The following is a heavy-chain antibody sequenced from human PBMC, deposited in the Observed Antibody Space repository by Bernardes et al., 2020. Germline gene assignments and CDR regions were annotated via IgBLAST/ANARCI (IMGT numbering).Heavy chain of an antibody. D-gene: IGHD2-2*01. J-gene: IGHJ4*02. V-gene: IGHV1-2*06. CDR1: GYTFTGYY. CDR2: INPNSGGT. CDR3: ARERPRYCSSTSCFRYFDY. Sequence: ASVKVSCKASGYTFTGYYMHWVRQAPGQGLEWMGRINPNSGGTNYAQKFQGRVTMTRDTSISTAYMELSRLRSDDTAVYYCARERPRYCSSTSCFRYFDYWSQGTLVTGSS.